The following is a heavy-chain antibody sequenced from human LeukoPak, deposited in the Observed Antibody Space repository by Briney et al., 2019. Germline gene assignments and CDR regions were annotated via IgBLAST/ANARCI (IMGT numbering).Heavy chain of an antibody. CDR2: ISDSGNT. J-gene: IGHJ5*02. V-gene: IGHV4-39*02. CDR1: GGSISSRSYY. D-gene: IGHD1-14*01. Sequence: SETLSLTCTVSGGSISSRSYYWGWIRQPPGKGLEWIGKISDSGNTYYSPSLRSRVTISIDMSKNQFSLKLSSVTATDTAVYYCARDAPMITGDGFDPWGQGTLVTVSS. CDR3: ARDAPMITGDGFDP.